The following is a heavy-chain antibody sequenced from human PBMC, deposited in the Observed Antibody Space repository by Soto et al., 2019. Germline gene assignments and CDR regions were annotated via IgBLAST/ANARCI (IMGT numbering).Heavy chain of an antibody. Sequence: ASVKVSCKASGYTFTSYGISWVRQAPGQGLDGMGWLSAYNGNTNYAQKRQGRVTMTTDTSTSTAYMELRSLRSDDTAVYYCARDLPYCSGGSCPGSYDAFDIWGQGTMVTVSS. CDR1: GYTFTSYG. CDR2: LSAYNGNT. D-gene: IGHD2-15*01. J-gene: IGHJ3*02. V-gene: IGHV1-18*01. CDR3: ARDLPYCSGGSCPGSYDAFDI.